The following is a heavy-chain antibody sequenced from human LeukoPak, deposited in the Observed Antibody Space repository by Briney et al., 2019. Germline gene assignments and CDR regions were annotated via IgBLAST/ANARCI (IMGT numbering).Heavy chain of an antibody. CDR2: IWYDGSNK. D-gene: IGHD3-10*01. V-gene: IGHV3-33*01. J-gene: IGHJ6*02. CDR3: ARDRIMVRGVILYYYGMDV. CDR1: GFTFSSYG. Sequence: GGSLRLSCAAAGFTFSSYGMHWVRQAPGKGLEWVAVIWYDGSNKYYADSVKRRFTISRDNSKNTLYLQMNSLRAEDTAVYYCARDRIMVRGVILYYYGMDVWGQGTTVTVSS.